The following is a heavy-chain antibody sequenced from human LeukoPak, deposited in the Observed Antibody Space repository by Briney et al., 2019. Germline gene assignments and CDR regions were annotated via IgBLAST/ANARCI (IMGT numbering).Heavy chain of an antibody. CDR1: GFTFSGSA. D-gene: IGHD4-17*01. CDR3: AKGGATVTRYVDQ. CDR2: IRSKANSYAT. V-gene: IGHV3-73*01. Sequence: GGSLKLSCAASGFTFSGSAMHWVRQASGKGLEWVGRIRSKANSYATAYAASVKGRFTISRDDSKNAVYLQMNSLRTEDTAVYYCAKGGATVTRYVDQWGQGTLVTVSS. J-gene: IGHJ4*02.